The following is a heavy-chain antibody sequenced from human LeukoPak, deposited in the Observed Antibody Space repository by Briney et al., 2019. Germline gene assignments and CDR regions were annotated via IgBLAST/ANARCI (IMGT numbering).Heavy chain of an antibody. Sequence: GRSLRLSCAASGFTFDDYAMHWVRQAPGKGLECVSGISWNSGSIGYADSVKGRFTISRDNAKNSLYLQMNSLRAEDMALYYCAKGKFYYDSSGYPNDAFDIWGQGTMVTVSS. CDR1: GFTFDDYA. D-gene: IGHD3-22*01. CDR2: ISWNSGSI. V-gene: IGHV3-9*03. J-gene: IGHJ3*02. CDR3: AKGKFYYDSSGYPNDAFDI.